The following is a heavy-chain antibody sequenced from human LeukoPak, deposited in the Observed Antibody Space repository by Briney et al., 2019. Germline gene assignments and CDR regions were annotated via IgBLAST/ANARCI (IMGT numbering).Heavy chain of an antibody. Sequence: GGSLRLSCAASGFTFSSYGMHWVRQAPGKGLEWVAFIRYDGSNKYYADSVKGRFTISRDNSKNTLYLQMNSLRAEDTALYYCAKDRDGYMGAFDYWGQGTLVTVSS. CDR2: IRYDGSNK. J-gene: IGHJ4*02. V-gene: IGHV3-30*02. D-gene: IGHD5-24*01. CDR3: AKDRDGYMGAFDY. CDR1: GFTFSSYG.